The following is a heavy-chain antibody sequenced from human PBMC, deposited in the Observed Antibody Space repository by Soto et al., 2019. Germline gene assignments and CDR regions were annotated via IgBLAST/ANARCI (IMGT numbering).Heavy chain of an antibody. D-gene: IGHD6-6*01. CDR2: IYYSGST. J-gene: IGHJ4*02. Sequence: PSETLSLTCTVSGGSISSGGYYWSWIRQHPGKGLEWIGYIYYSGSTYYNPSLKSRVTISVDTSKSQFSLKLSSVTAADTAVYYCARLNEQLVPYFDYWGQGTLVTVSS. V-gene: IGHV4-31*03. CDR3: ARLNEQLVPYFDY. CDR1: GGSISSGGYY.